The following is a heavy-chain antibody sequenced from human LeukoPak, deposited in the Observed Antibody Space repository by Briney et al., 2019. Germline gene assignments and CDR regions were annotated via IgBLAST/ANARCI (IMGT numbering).Heavy chain of an antibody. CDR2: VDGGGGGT. CDR3: AKENLLPAGGTLGS. J-gene: IGHJ5*02. Sequence: PGGSLRLSCAASGFTLSSYAMTWVRQAPGRGLEWVSSVDGGGGGTYYADSVKGRFTISRDNSKNTLDLQMDSLRAEDTAIYYCAKENLLPAGGTLGSWGQGTLVTVSS. CDR1: GFTLSSYA. V-gene: IGHV3-23*01. D-gene: IGHD6-13*01.